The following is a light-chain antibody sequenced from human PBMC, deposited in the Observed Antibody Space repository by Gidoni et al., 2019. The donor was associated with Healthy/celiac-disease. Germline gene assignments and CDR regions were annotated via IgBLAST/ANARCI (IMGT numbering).Light chain of an antibody. Sequence: SYELTQPPSVSVSPGQTARITCSGDALPKQYAYWYQQKPGQAPLLGIYKDSERPSGIPERFSGSSSGTTVTLTISGVQAEDEADYYCQSADSSGSNWVFGGGTKLTVL. V-gene: IGLV3-25*03. CDR2: KDS. CDR3: QSADSSGSNWV. CDR1: ALPKQY. J-gene: IGLJ3*02.